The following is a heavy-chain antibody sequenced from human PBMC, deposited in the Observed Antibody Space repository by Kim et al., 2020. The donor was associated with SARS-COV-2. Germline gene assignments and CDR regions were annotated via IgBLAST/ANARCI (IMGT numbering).Heavy chain of an antibody. Sequence: SETLSLSCTVSGGSISSYYWSWIRQPPGKGLEWIGYIYYSGSTNYNPSLKSRVTLSVDTSKNQFSLKLSSVTAADTAVYYCARERRDSSGYRFDYWGQGTLVTVSS. CDR2: IYYSGST. CDR3: ARERRDSSGYRFDY. V-gene: IGHV4-59*13. CDR1: GGSISSYY. D-gene: IGHD3-22*01. J-gene: IGHJ4*02.